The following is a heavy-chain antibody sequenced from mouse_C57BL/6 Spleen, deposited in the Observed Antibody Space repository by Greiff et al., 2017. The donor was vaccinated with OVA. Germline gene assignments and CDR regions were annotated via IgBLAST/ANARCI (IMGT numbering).Heavy chain of an antibody. J-gene: IGHJ4*01. CDR2: IDPNSGGT. V-gene: IGHV1-72*01. D-gene: IGHD1-1*01. CDR3: ASPDYYGSSYRYYYAMDY. Sequence: VQLQQPGAELVKPGASVKLSCKASGYTFTSYWMHWVQQRPGRGLEWIGRIDPNSGGTKYNEKFKSKATLTVDKPSSTAYMQLSSLTSEDSAVYYSASPDYYGSSYRYYYAMDYWGQGTSVTVSS. CDR1: GYTFTSYW.